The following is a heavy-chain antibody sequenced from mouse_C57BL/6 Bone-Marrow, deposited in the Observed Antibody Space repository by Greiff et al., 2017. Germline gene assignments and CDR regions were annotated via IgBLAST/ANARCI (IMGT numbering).Heavy chain of an antibody. CDR2: INPGSGGT. CDR1: GYTFTSYG. D-gene: IGHD2-5*01. J-gene: IGHJ4*01. CDR3: ARSLYYSNYSYSMDY. Sequence: VQLQQSGAELARPGASVKLSCKASGYTFTSYGISWVKQRTGQGLEWIGVINPGSGGTNYNETLKGKATLTADKSSSTSYMQLSSLTSEDSAVYFCARSLYYSNYSYSMDYWGQGTSVTVSS. V-gene: IGHV1-81*01.